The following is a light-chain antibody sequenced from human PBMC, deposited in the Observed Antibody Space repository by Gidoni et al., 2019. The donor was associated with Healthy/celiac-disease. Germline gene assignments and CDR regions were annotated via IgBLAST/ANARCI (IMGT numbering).Light chain of an antibody. CDR1: QSVLYSSNNKNY. CDR3: QQYYSTPPT. CDR2: WAS. V-gene: IGKV4-1*01. J-gene: IGKJ1*01. Sequence: DLVMPQSPDSLAVSLGERATINCKSSQSVLYSSNNKNYLAWYQQKPGQPPKLLIYWASTRESGVPDRVSGSGSGTDFTLTISSLQAEDVAVYYCQQYYSTPPTFGQGTKVEIK.